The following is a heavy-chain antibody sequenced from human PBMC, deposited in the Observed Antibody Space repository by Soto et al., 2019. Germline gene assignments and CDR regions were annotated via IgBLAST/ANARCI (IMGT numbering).Heavy chain of an antibody. CDR2: IYYSGST. Sequence: SETLSLTCTVSGGSISSSSYYWGWIRQPPGKGLEWIGSIYYSGSTYYNPSLKSRVTISVDTSKNQFSLKLSSVTAADTAVYYCARDRNDFWSGYYHYFDYWGQGTLVTVSS. CDR1: GGSISSSSYY. V-gene: IGHV4-39*07. CDR3: ARDRNDFWSGYYHYFDY. D-gene: IGHD3-3*01. J-gene: IGHJ4*02.